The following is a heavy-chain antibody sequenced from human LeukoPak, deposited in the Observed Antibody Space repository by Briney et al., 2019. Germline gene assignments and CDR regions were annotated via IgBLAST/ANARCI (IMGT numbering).Heavy chain of an antibody. D-gene: IGHD3-10*01. V-gene: IGHV3-23*01. J-gene: IGHJ5*02. Sequence: XGSLRLSCAASGFSFSTYDMSWVRQAPGKGLEWVSSISGSGDSTYYADSVKGRFTISRDNSKNTLYLQMNSLRAEDTAVYYCARVSGTYYGAWGQGTLVTVSS. CDR2: ISGSGDST. CDR1: GFSFSTYD. CDR3: ARVSGTYYGA.